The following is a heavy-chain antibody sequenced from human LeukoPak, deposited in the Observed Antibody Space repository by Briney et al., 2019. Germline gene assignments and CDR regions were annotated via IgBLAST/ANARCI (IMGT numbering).Heavy chain of an antibody. Sequence: PSETLSLTCAVYGGSFSGYYWSWIRQPPGKGLEWIGEINHSGSTNYNPSLKSRVTISVDTSKNQFSLRLSSVTAADTAVYYCARQARRPPYYYYYYMDVWGKGTTVTISS. CDR3: ARQARRPPYYYYYYMDV. D-gene: IGHD1-1*01. J-gene: IGHJ6*03. CDR2: INHSGST. V-gene: IGHV4-34*01. CDR1: GGSFSGYY.